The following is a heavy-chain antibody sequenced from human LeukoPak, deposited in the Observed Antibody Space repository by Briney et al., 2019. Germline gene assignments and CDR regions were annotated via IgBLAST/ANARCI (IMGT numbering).Heavy chain of an antibody. J-gene: IGHJ4*02. Sequence: GGSLRLSCAASGFTFSSYSMSWVRQAPGKGLEWVSSISGSGGSTYYADSVKGRFTISRDNSKNTLYLQMNSLRAEDTAVYYCAKDGSGSYYSNDWGQGTLVTVSS. V-gene: IGHV3-23*01. CDR1: GFTFSSYS. CDR2: ISGSGGST. D-gene: IGHD3-10*01. CDR3: AKDGSGSYYSND.